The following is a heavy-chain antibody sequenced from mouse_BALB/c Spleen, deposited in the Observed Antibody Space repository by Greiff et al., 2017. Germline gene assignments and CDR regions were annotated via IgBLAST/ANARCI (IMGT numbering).Heavy chain of an antibody. Sequence: EVHLVESGGGLVKPGGSLKLSCAASGFAFSSYDMSWVRQTPEKRLEWVAYISSGGGSTYYPDTVKGRFTISRDNAKNTLYLQMSSLKSEDTAMYYCARHSAYGNYDAYWGQGTLVTVSA. CDR2: ISSGGGST. CDR3: ARHSAYGNYDAY. V-gene: IGHV5-12-1*01. J-gene: IGHJ3*01. D-gene: IGHD2-1*01. CDR1: GFAFSSYD.